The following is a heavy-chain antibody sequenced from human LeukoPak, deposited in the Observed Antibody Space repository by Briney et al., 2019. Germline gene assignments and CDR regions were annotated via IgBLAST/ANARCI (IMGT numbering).Heavy chain of an antibody. CDR1: GYTFTSYG. V-gene: IGHV1-18*01. Sequence: ASVKVSCKDSGYTFTSYGISWVRQAPGQGLEWMGWISAYDGNTKYTQKVQYRVTMTTDTSTSTAYMELRSLRSDDTAVYYCARDSPGGSDSSGRGTYFDYWGQGTLVTVSS. CDR2: ISAYDGNT. CDR3: ARDSPGGSDSSGRGTYFDY. D-gene: IGHD3-22*01. J-gene: IGHJ4*02.